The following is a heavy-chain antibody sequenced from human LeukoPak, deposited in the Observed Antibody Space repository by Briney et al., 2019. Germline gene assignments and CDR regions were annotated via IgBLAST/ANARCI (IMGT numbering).Heavy chain of an antibody. CDR2: IIPIFGTA. V-gene: IGHV1-69*05. D-gene: IGHD6-13*01. CDR1: GGTFSSYA. J-gene: IGHJ6*03. Sequence: ASVKVSFKASGGTFSSYAISWVRQAPGQGLEWMGGIIPIFGTANYAQKFQGRVTITTDESTSTAYMELSSLRSEDTAVYYCASISIAAAGTVFRGYYYYYMDVWGKGTTVTVSS. CDR3: ASISIAAAGTVFRGYYYYYMDV.